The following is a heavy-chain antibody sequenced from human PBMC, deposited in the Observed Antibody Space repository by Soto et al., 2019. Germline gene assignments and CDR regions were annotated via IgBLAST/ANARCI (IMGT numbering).Heavy chain of an antibody. Sequence: QVQLVESGGGVVQPGRSLRLSCAASGFTFSSYGMHWVRQAPGKGLEWVAVISYDGSNKYYADSVKGRFTISRDNSKNTLYLQMNSLRADDMAVYYCAKDRYSGSYYVPLPDYWGQGTLVTVSS. V-gene: IGHV3-30*18. D-gene: IGHD1-26*01. J-gene: IGHJ4*02. CDR2: ISYDGSNK. CDR3: AKDRYSGSYYVPLPDY. CDR1: GFTFSSYG.